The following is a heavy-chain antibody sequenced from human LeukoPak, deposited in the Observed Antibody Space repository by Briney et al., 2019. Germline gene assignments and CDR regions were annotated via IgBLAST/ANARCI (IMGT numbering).Heavy chain of an antibody. CDR3: ARAPEGYCSGGNCSPNRFDP. CDR2: IYTSGST. Sequence: SETLSLTCTVSGGSISSYYWSWIRQPAGKGLEWIGRIYTSGSTNYNPSLKSRVTMSVDTSKNQFSLKLSSVTAADTAVYYCARAPEGYCSGGNCSPNRFDPWGQGTLVTVSS. D-gene: IGHD2-15*01. J-gene: IGHJ5*02. CDR1: GGSISSYY. V-gene: IGHV4-4*07.